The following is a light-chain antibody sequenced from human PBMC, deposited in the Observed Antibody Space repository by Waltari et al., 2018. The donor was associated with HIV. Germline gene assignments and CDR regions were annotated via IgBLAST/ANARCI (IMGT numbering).Light chain of an antibody. CDR3: AAWDDSLDGYV. CDR2: SSN. V-gene: IGLV1-44*01. Sequence: QSVLTQPPSASGTPGQRVTISCSGSRPHIERHTVNLYQQFPGTTPKVVIYSSNQRPSGVPDRFSGARSGTSASLAISGLQSEDEAHYYCAAWDDSLDGYVFGPGTEVTVL. J-gene: IGLJ1*01. CDR1: RPHIERHT.